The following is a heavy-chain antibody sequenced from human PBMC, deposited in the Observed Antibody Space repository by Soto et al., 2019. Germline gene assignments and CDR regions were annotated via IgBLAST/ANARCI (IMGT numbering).Heavy chain of an antibody. CDR1: GFTLSGYA. D-gene: IGHD6-6*01. CDR2: ISSNGAGT. J-gene: IGHJ6*03. Sequence: GGSLRLSCASSGFTLSGYAMDLVHQAPGKGLEYVSGISSNGAGTYYANSVEGRFTISRDNSKNTVYLQMGSLRPEDMAVYYCARRARPDFYYMDVWGKGTTVTVSS. CDR3: ARRARPDFYYMDV. V-gene: IGHV3-64*01.